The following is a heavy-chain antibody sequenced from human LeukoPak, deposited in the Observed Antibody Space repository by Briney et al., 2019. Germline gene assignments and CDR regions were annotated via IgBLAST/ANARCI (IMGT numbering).Heavy chain of an antibody. CDR2: INHSGST. CDR1: GGSFSGYY. V-gene: IGHV4-34*01. J-gene: IGHJ4*02. CDR3: ARGGIAAAGEH. Sequence: SETLSLTCAVYGGSFSGYYWSWIRQPPGKGLEWIGEINHSGSTNYNPSLKSRVTISVDTSKNQFSLKLSSVTAADTAVYYCARGGIAAAGEHWGQGTLVTVSS. D-gene: IGHD6-13*01.